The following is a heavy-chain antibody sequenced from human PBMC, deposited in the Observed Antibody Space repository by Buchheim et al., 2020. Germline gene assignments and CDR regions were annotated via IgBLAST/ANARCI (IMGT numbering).Heavy chain of an antibody. Sequence: QVQLVESGGGVVQPGRSLRLSCAASGFTFSNYGMHWVRQAPGKGLEWVAVISYDGSNKYYADSVRGRFTISRDNSKNTLYLQMNSLRTERTAVYYCARGFSSSGWLGFDYWGQGTL. CDR1: GFTFSNYG. CDR3: ARGFSSSGWLGFDY. V-gene: IGHV3-30*03. J-gene: IGHJ4*02. CDR2: ISYDGSNK. D-gene: IGHD6-19*01.